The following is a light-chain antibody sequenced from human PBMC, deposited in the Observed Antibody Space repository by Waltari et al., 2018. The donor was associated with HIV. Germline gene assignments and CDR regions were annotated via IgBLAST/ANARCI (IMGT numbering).Light chain of an antibody. Sequence: EIVLTQSPGTLSLSPGERVTLSCRACQSVSTNYLTWYQQKPGQAPRVLIYGASSRATGIPDRFSGSGSGTDFTLTISRLEPEDSAVYFCQQYGNAPLYSFGQGTNLEIK. V-gene: IGKV3-20*01. J-gene: IGKJ2*03. CDR1: QSVSTNY. CDR2: GAS. CDR3: QQYGNAPLYS.